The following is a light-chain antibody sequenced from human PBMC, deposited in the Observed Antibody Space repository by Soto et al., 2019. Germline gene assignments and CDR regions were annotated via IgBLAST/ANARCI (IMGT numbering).Light chain of an antibody. Sequence: QLVLTQSPPASASLGASVKLTCTLSSGHSSYAIAWHQQQPEKGPRFLMRLNSDGSHTKGDGVPDRFSGSSSGAERYLTISSLQSDDEADYYCQTWGTGIVVFGGGTKLTVL. J-gene: IGLJ2*01. CDR1: SGHSSYA. V-gene: IGLV4-69*01. CDR3: QTWGTGIVV. CDR2: LNSDGSH.